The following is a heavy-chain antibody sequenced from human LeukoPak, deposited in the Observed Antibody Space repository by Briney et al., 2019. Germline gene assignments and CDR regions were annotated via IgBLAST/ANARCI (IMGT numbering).Heavy chain of an antibody. CDR3: AKDDLVPAALFDY. J-gene: IGHJ4*02. CDR1: GFTFSSYA. Sequence: GGSLRLSCAASGFTFSSYAMSWVRQAPGKGLEWVSVISGSGGSTYYADSVKGRFTISRDNSKNTLYLQINSLRAEDTAVYYCAKDDLVPAALFDYWGQGTLVTVSS. V-gene: IGHV3-23*01. D-gene: IGHD2-2*01. CDR2: ISGSGGST.